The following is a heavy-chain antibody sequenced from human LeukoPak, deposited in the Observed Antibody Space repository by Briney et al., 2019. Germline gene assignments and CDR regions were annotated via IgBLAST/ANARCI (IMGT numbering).Heavy chain of an antibody. CDR1: GFTFSSYW. J-gene: IGHJ4*02. CDR2: IKSDGSST. Sequence: PGGSLRLSCAASGFTFSSYWMHWVRQAPGKGLVWVSRIKSDGSSTNYADSVKGRFTISRDNAKNTLYLQMNSLRAEDTAVYYCARDRGEFYFDYWGQGTLVTVSS. D-gene: IGHD3-10*01. V-gene: IGHV3-74*01. CDR3: ARDRGEFYFDY.